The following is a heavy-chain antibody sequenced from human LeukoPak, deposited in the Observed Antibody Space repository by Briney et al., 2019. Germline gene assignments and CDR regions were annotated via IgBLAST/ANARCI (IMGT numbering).Heavy chain of an antibody. V-gene: IGHV4-34*01. J-gene: IGHJ3*02. CDR3: ARWSDVYSSSSSSLDAFDI. Sequence: SETLSLTCAVYGGSFSGYYWSWIRQPPGKGLEWIGEINHSGSTNYNPSLKSRVTISVDTSKNQFSLKLSSVTAADTAVYYCARWSDVYSSSSSSLDAFDIWGQGTMVTVSS. CDR2: INHSGST. CDR1: GGSFSGYY. D-gene: IGHD6-6*01.